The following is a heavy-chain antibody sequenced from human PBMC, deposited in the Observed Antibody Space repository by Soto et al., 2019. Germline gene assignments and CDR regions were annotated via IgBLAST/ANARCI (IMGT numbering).Heavy chain of an antibody. CDR3: AREGPPVVKGGAFDI. J-gene: IGHJ3*02. Sequence: QLQLQESGSGLVKPSQTLSLTCAVSGGSISSGGYSWSWIRQPPGKGLEWIGYIYHSGSTYYNPSLKSRVTISVDRSKNQFSLKLSSVTAADTAVYYCAREGPPVVKGGAFDIWGQGTMVTVSS. D-gene: IGHD2-15*01. CDR2: IYHSGST. CDR1: GGSISSGGYS. V-gene: IGHV4-30-2*01.